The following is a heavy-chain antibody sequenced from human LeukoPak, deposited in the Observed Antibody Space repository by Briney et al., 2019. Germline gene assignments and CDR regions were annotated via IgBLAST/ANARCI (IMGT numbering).Heavy chain of an antibody. CDR1: GFTFTDYS. D-gene: IGHD5-12*01. V-gene: IGHV3-48*01. Sequence: GRSLRLPCAASGFTFTDYSMNWVREAPGKWLEWVSYISRSSSILYYADSVKGRFKIYRDNAKNSLYLQMNSLRAEDTAMYYCARPRSGHYMDVWGKGTTVTVSS. CDR3: ARPRSGHYMDV. CDR2: ISRSSSIL. J-gene: IGHJ6*03.